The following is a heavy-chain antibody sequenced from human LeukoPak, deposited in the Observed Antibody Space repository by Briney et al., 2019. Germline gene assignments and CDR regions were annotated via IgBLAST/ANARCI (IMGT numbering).Heavy chain of an antibody. D-gene: IGHD6-13*01. J-gene: IGHJ4*02. Sequence: SETLSLTCAVYGGSFSGYYWSWIRQPPGKGLEWIGEINHSGSTNYNPSLKSRVTISVDTSKNQFSLKLSSVTAAGTAVYYCARGIAAAVFDAWGQGTLVTVSS. CDR2: INHSGST. CDR3: ARGIAAAVFDA. CDR1: GGSFSGYY. V-gene: IGHV4-34*01.